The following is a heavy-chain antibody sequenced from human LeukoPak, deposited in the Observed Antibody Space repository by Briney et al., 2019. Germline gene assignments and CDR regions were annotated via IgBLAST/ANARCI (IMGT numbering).Heavy chain of an antibody. CDR3: ARAYNILTGLGCDY. V-gene: IGHV1-18*01. D-gene: IGHD3-9*01. J-gene: IGHJ4*02. Sequence: SVKVSCKASGYTFTGYSIGWVRQAPGQGLEWMGWISTYNGDTNYAQKLQGRVTMTTDTSTSTAYMELRSLRYDDTAVYYCARAYNILTGLGCDYWGQGTLVTVSS. CDR2: ISTYNGDT. CDR1: GYTFTGYS.